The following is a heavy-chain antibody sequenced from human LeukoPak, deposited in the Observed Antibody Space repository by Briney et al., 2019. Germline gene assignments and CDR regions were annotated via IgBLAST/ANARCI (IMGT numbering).Heavy chain of an antibody. CDR1: GGSISSYY. J-gene: IGHJ6*03. CDR3: ARAPSTYYYDSSGFLHLNYYYMDV. Sequence: SETLSLTCTVSGGSISSYYWSWIRQPPGKGLEWIGYIFYTGSTNYNPSLKSRVTISVLTSKNRFSLKLSSVTAADTAVYYCARAPSTYYYDSSGFLHLNYYYMDVWGKGTTVTVSS. CDR2: IFYTGST. D-gene: IGHD3-22*01. V-gene: IGHV4-59*12.